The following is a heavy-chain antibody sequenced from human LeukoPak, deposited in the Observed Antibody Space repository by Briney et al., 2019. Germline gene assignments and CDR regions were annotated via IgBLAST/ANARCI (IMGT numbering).Heavy chain of an antibody. V-gene: IGHV3-30-3*01. CDR2: ISYDGSNK. CDR1: GFRFSSYA. CDR3: ARDSAWEWLPDYYFDY. J-gene: IGHJ4*02. Sequence: GGSLRLSCAASGFRFSSYAMYWVRQAPGKGLEWVAVISYDGSNKYYADSVKGRFTISRDNSKNTLYLQMNSLRAEDTAVYYCARDSAWEWLPDYYFDYWGQGTLVTVSS. D-gene: IGHD5-24*01.